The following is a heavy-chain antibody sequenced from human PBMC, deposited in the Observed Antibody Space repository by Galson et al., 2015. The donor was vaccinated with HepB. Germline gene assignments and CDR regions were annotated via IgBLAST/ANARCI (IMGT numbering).Heavy chain of an antibody. Sequence: SVKVSCKASGCTFTGYYMHWVRQAPGQGLEWMGRINPNSGGTNYAQKFQGRVTMTRDTSISTAYMELSRLRSDDTAVYYCARDRGLVIAKLALDYWGQGTLVTVSS. CDR1: GCTFTGYY. V-gene: IGHV1-2*06. J-gene: IGHJ4*02. CDR3: ARDRGLVIAKLALDY. D-gene: IGHD2-21*01. CDR2: INPNSGGT.